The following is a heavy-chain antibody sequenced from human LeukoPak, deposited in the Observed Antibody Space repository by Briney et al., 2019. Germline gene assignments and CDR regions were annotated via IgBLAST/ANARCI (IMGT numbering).Heavy chain of an antibody. D-gene: IGHD6-19*01. CDR3: TTDRAVREEG. CDR2: IKSKTDGGTT. CDR1: GFTFSNAW. J-gene: IGHJ4*02. V-gene: IGHV3-15*01. Sequence: GGSLRLSCAASGFTFSNAWMSWVRQAPGKGLEWVSRIKSKTDGGTTDYAAPVKGRFTISRDDSKNTLYLQMNSLKTEDTAVYYCTTDRAVREEGGGQGTLVTVSS.